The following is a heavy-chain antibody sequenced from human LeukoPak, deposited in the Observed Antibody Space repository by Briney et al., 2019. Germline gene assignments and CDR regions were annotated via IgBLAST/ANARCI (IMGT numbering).Heavy chain of an antibody. D-gene: IGHD5-24*01. Sequence: PVGSLRLSRAASRFTFSSYWMHWFRQAPAKGLVGVARINSAGRSASYADSVKGRLTISRDNAKHTQYVQINSLTAEDTPVYYCARDGDGHIDLDYRGQGTLPTVSS. V-gene: IGHV3-74*01. J-gene: IGHJ4*02. CDR3: ARDGDGHIDLDY. CDR2: INSAGRSA. CDR1: RFTFSSYW.